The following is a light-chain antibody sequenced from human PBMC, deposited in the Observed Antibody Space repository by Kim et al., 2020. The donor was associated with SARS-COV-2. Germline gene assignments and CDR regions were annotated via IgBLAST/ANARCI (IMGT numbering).Light chain of an antibody. CDR3: VLYMGSGIWV. Sequence: GGTVTLTCGVSSSSVATSYYPRWYQQTPGQAPRTLIYSTNPRSSGVPDRFSGSIRGKKAALTITGAQADDESDYYCVLYMGSGIWVFGGGTQLTVL. V-gene: IGLV8-61*01. CDR1: SSSVATSYY. CDR2: STN. J-gene: IGLJ3*02.